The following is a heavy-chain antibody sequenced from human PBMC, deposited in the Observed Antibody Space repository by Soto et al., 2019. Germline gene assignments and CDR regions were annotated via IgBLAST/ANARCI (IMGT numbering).Heavy chain of an antibody. V-gene: IGHV4-39*01. D-gene: IGHD1-20*01. CDR2: IYYSGSA. CDR3: ARHYNWKLDY. Sequence: SETLSLTCNVSGGSIRTSTYTWGWIRQPPGKGLEWIGSIYYSGSAYYNPSLKSRVTISVDTSKSQFSLKLSSVTAADPAVYYCARHYNWKLDYWAQGTLVTASS. J-gene: IGHJ4*02. CDR1: GGSIRTSTYT.